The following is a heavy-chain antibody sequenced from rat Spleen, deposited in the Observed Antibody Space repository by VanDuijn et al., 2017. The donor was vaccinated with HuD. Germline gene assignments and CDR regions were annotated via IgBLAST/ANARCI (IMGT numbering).Heavy chain of an antibody. J-gene: IGHJ2*01. CDR1: GYTITSGY. V-gene: IGHV3-4*01. CDR3: TRSVGYTYSFFDY. CDR2: ISYSGTT. D-gene: IGHD1-4*01. Sequence: EIQLQESGPGLVKPSQSLSLTCSVTGYTITSGYDWSWIRKFPGNKMEWIGHISYSGTTRYNPSLKSRISITRDTSKNQFFLQLNSVTTEDTATYYCTRSVGYTYSFFDYWGQGVMVTVSS.